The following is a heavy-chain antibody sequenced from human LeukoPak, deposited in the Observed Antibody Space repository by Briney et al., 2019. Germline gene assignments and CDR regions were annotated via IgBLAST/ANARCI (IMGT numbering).Heavy chain of an antibody. J-gene: IGHJ5*02. V-gene: IGHV3-21*01. D-gene: IGHD3-16*01. CDR3: VRQMIRFWFDP. Sequence: GGSLRLSCAASGFTFSSYSMNWVRQAPGKGLEWVSSISSSSSYIYYADSVKGRFTISRDNANNSLYLQMNRLRAEDTAVYYCVRQMIRFWFDPWGQGTLVTVSS. CDR1: GFTFSSYS. CDR2: ISSSSSYI.